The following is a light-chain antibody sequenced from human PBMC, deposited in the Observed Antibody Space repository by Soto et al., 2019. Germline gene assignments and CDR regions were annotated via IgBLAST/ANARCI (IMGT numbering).Light chain of an antibody. J-gene: IGKJ5*01. CDR3: QQYENLPT. CDR2: DAS. CDR1: EIIIIY. V-gene: IGKV1-33*01. Sequence: DIQLTPYPSSLSASIGDRGTITCRACEIIIIYLNWYQQKPGKAPKLLIYDASNLEAGVPSRFRGSGSGTDFTFTISRLQPEDIATYYCQQYENLPTFGQGTRLDI.